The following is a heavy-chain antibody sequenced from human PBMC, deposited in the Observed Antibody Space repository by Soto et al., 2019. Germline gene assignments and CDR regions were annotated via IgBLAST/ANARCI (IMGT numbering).Heavy chain of an antibody. CDR3: AGDGTAIVATIYYYYYGMDV. V-gene: IGHV3-7*01. D-gene: IGHD5-12*01. J-gene: IGHJ6*02. CDR2: IKQDGSEK. CDR1: GFTFSSYW. Sequence: PGGSLRLSCAASGFTFSSYWMSWVRQAPGKGLEWVANIKQDGSEKYYVDSVKGRFTISRDNAKNSLYLQMNSLRAEDTAVYYCAGDGTAIVATIYYYYYGMDVWGQGTTVTVSS.